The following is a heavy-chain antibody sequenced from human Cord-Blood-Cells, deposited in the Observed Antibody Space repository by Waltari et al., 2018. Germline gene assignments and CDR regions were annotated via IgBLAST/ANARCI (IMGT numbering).Heavy chain of an antibody. Sequence: QVQLQQWGAGLLKPSETLSLTCAVYGGSFSGYYWSWIRQPPGKGLEWIGEINHSGSTNYNPSLKSRVTISVETSKNEFSLKLRSVTAADTAVYYCARPLPGDDAFDIWGQGTMVTVAS. J-gene: IGHJ3*02. CDR3: ARPLPGDDAFDI. D-gene: IGHD7-27*01. V-gene: IGHV4-34*01. CDR1: GGSFSGYY. CDR2: INHSGST.